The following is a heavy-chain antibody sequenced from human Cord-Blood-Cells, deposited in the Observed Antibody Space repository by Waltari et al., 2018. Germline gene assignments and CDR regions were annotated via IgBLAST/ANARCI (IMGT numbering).Heavy chain of an antibody. J-gene: IGHJ5*02. V-gene: IGHV3-21*01. Sequence: EVQLVESGGGLVKPGGSLRLSCAASGFTFSSYSMNWVHQAPGKGLEWVSSISSSSSYIYYADSVKGRFTISRDNAKNSLYLQMNSLRAEDTAVYYCARDRYQGGSYWFDPWGQGTLVTVSS. CDR2: ISSSSSYI. D-gene: IGHD1-26*01. CDR1: GFTFSSYS. CDR3: ARDRYQGGSYWFDP.